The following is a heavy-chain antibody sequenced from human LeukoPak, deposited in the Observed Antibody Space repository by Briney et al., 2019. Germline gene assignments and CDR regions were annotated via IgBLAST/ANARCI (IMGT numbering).Heavy chain of an antibody. J-gene: IGHJ6*02. Sequence: PGGSLRLSCAASGFTFSDYYMSWIRQAPGKGLEWVSYIASGSNSIYYAGSVKGRFTISRDNAENSLYLQMNSLRAEDTAVYYCARDVGYGYFYYYGMDVWGQGTTVTVSS. CDR2: IASGSNSI. V-gene: IGHV3-11*04. CDR3: ARDVGYGYFYYYGMDV. CDR1: GFTFSDYY. D-gene: IGHD6-13*01.